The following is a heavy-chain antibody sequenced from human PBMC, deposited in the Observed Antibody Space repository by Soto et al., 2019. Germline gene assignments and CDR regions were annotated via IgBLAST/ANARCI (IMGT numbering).Heavy chain of an antibody. CDR2: ISWNSGSI. D-gene: IGHD2-15*01. J-gene: IGHJ3*02. Sequence: EVQLVESGGGLVQPGRSLRLSCAASGFTFDDYAMHWVRQAPGKGLEWVSGISWNSGSIGYADSVKGRFTISRDNAKNSLYLQMNSLRAEDTALYYCAKDKGSGGSRPGGNALDIWGQGTMVTVSS. CDR1: GFTFDDYA. V-gene: IGHV3-9*01. CDR3: AKDKGSGGSRPGGNALDI.